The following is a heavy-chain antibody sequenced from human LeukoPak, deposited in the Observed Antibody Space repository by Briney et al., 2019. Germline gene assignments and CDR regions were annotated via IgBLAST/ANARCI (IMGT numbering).Heavy chain of an antibody. CDR1: GFTISNYA. D-gene: IGHD2-21*01. CDR3: AKDLHGDSNY. J-gene: IGHJ4*02. CDR2: ISGGGGST. V-gene: IGHV3-23*01. Sequence: GGSLTLSCAASGFTISNYAMSWVRQAPGKGLEWVSGISGGGGSTHYADSVKGRFIISRDNSKNTLYLQMNSLRAEDTAVYYCAKDLHGDSNYWGQGTLVTVSS.